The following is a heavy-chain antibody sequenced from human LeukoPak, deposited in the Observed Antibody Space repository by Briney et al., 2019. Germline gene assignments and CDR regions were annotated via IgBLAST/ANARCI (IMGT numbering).Heavy chain of an antibody. D-gene: IGHD5-12*01. V-gene: IGHV3-7*03. Sequence: GSLSLSCAASGFTFSSYWMSWVRQAPGKGLEWVANIKQDGSEKYYVDSVKGRFTISRDNAKNSLYLQMNSLRAEDTAVYYCARVEDSGYDFFDYWGQGTLVTVSS. CDR1: GFTFSSYW. CDR2: IKQDGSEK. J-gene: IGHJ4*02. CDR3: ARVEDSGYDFFDY.